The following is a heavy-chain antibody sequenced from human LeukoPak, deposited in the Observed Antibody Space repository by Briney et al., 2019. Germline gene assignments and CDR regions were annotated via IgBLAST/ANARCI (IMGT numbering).Heavy chain of an antibody. V-gene: IGHV1-69*05. Sequence: ASVKVSCKASGGTFSSYAISWVRQAPGQGLEWMGGIIPIFGTANYAQKFQGRVTITTDESTSTAYMELSSLRSEDTAVYYCARYFGYCSSTSCSNIWFDLWGQGTLVPVSS. D-gene: IGHD2-2*01. CDR1: GGTFSSYA. CDR3: ARYFGYCSSTSCSNIWFDL. CDR2: IIPIFGTA. J-gene: IGHJ5*02.